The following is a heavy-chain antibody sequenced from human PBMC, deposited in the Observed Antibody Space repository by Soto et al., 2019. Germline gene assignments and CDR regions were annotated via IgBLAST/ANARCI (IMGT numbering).Heavy chain of an antibody. D-gene: IGHD2-21*01. CDR1: GGTFNNYA. V-gene: IGHV1-69*01. CDR2: ISPMFGKA. J-gene: IGHJ4*02. Sequence: QVPLVQSGAEVKRPGSSVKVSCKASGGTFNNYAINWVRQAPGQGLEGMGDISPMFGKANYAQKFQGRVKITADDSTATAYLELSSLRSEDTALYNCAREVEFHTPVCGFWGQGSQVTVSS. CDR3: AREVEFHTPVCGF.